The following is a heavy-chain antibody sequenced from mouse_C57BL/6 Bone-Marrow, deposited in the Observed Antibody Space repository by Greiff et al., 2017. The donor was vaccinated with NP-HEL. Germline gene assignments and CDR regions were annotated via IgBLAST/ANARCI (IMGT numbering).Heavy chain of an antibody. CDR1: GYTFTSYW. CDR3: ATIHYYGSRENYFDY. J-gene: IGHJ2*01. D-gene: IGHD1-1*01. CDR2: IYPGSGST. V-gene: IGHV1-55*01. Sequence: VQLQQPGAELVKPGASVKMSCKASGYTFTSYWITWVKQRPGQGLEWIGDIYPGSGSTNYNEKFKSKATLTVDTSSSTAYMQLSSLTSEDSAVYYCATIHYYGSRENYFDYWGQGTTLTVSS.